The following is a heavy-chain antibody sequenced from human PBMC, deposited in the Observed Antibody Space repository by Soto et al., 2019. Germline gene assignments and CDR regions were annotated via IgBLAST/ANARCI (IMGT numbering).Heavy chain of an antibody. J-gene: IGHJ4*02. V-gene: IGHV3-23*01. CDR1: GCTLSSYA. CDR2: ISGSGGNT. CDR3: AKCAGSGWYPDY. Sequence: EVQLWESAGGLVQPGGSLSLSCAASGCTLSSYAMRWVRQAPGKGLEWVSAISGSGGNTYYADSVKGRFTISRDNSKNTLFLQLNSLRAEDTAVYYCAKCAGSGWYPDYWGQGTLVTVSS. D-gene: IGHD6-19*01.